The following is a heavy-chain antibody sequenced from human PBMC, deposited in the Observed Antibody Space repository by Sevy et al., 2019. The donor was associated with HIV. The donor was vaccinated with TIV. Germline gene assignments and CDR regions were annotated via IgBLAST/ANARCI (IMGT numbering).Heavy chain of an antibody. Sequence: GGSLRLSCEASGFTFDDYVMHWVRQGPRKALEWISLISWSGDNTYYADSVKGRFTISRDNTKNSLYLQMHSLTSDDTALYYCVKDAGVAGSGDYFDSWGQGTLVTVSS. CDR1: GFTFDDYV. CDR2: ISWSGDNT. D-gene: IGHD6-19*01. V-gene: IGHV3-43*01. CDR3: VKDAGVAGSGDYFDS. J-gene: IGHJ4*02.